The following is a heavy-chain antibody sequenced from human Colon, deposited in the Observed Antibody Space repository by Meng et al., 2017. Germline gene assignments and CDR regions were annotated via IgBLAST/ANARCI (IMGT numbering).Heavy chain of an antibody. J-gene: IGHJ4*02. D-gene: IGHD6-13*01. CDR1: GFTFSASA. Sequence: GESLKISCAASGFTFSASAIHWVRQTSGKGLEWVGRIRSKTNNYATIYAASMQGRFTISRDDSKSTAYLQMNSLETDDTAMNYCTSQQLVGNGNDYWGQGTLVTVSS. V-gene: IGHV3-73*01. CDR2: IRSKTNNYAT. CDR3: TSQQLVGNGNDY.